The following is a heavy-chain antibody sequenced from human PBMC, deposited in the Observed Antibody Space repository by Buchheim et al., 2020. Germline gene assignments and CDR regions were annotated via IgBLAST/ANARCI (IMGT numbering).Heavy chain of an antibody. V-gene: IGHV4-34*01. D-gene: IGHD3-3*01. CDR2: INHSGST. Sequence: QVQLQQWGAGLLKPSETLSLTCAVYGGSFSGYYWSWIRQPPGKGLEWIGEINHSGSTNYNPSLKSRVTISVDTSKKQFSLKLSSVTAADTAVYYCARESGDYDFWSGYYHLGIWFDPWGQGTL. CDR3: ARESGDYDFWSGYYHLGIWFDP. CDR1: GGSFSGYY. J-gene: IGHJ5*02.